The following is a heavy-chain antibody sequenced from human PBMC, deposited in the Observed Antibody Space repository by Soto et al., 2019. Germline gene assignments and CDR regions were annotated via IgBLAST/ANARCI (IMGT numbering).Heavy chain of an antibody. D-gene: IGHD2-2*02. CDR2: IYYSGST. J-gene: IGHJ6*02. CDR3: ARLRQGKQDCSSTSCYTRYYYGMDV. Sequence: SETLSLTCTVSGGSISSYYWSWIRQPPGKGLEWIGYIYYSGSTNYNPSLKSRVTISVDTSKNQFSLKLSSVTAADTAVYYCARLRQGKQDCSSTSCYTRYYYGMDVWGQGTTVTVSS. V-gene: IGHV4-59*01. CDR1: GGSISSYY.